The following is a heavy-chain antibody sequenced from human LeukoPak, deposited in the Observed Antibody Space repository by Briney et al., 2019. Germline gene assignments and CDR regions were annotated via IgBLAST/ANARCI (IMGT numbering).Heavy chain of an antibody. CDR2: INPKGGST. D-gene: IGHD2-21*02. CDR1: GYSFTNYD. J-gene: IGHJ4*02. V-gene: IGHV1-46*01. CDR3: ARTPGVTIRGSFDY. Sequence: ASVKVSCKASGYSFTNYDINWVRQAPGQGLEWMGLINPKGGSTNYAQKFQGRVTMTRDTSTSTVYMELSSLTSEDTAVYYCARTPGVTIRGSFDYWGQGTLVTVSS.